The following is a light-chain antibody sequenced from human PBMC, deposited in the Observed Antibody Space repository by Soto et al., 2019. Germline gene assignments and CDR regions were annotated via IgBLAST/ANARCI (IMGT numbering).Light chain of an antibody. Sequence: NFMLTQPHSVSESPGKTVTISCTRSSGSIASKYVQWYQQRPGSAPTTVIYEDNQRPSGVPDRLSGSIDSSSNSASLTISGMKTEDEADYYCQSYDSSNQDVVFGGGTKLTVL. CDR1: SGSIASKY. J-gene: IGLJ2*01. CDR2: EDN. CDR3: QSYDSSNQDVV. V-gene: IGLV6-57*03.